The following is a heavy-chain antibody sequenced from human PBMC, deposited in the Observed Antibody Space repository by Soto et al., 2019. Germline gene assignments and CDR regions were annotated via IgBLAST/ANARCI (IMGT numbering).Heavy chain of an antibody. CDR3: AREWELLGYYFDY. J-gene: IGHJ4*02. Sequence: QVQLVQSGAEVRKPGASVKVSCKASGYNFNSFGITWVRQAPGQGLEWMGWISAHNGHTDYAQKFRGRVTMSTDTSTSTAYMELRSLRSDDTAVYFCAREWELLGYYFDYWGPGTLVTVSS. CDR2: ISAHNGHT. V-gene: IGHV1-18*01. D-gene: IGHD2-15*01. CDR1: GYNFNSFG.